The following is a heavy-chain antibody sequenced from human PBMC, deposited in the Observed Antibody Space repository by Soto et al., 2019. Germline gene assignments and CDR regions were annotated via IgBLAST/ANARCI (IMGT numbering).Heavy chain of an antibody. CDR2: IYSGGST. V-gene: IGHV3-66*01. J-gene: IGHJ4*02. Sequence: EVQLVESGGGLVQPGGSLRLSCAASGFTVSSNYMSWVRQAPGKGLEWVSVIYSGGSTYYADSVKGRFTISRDNSKNTLYLQMNSLRAAGTAVYYCASETMEIFDYWGQGTLVTVSS. D-gene: IGHD3-10*01. CDR3: ASETMEIFDY. CDR1: GFTVSSNY.